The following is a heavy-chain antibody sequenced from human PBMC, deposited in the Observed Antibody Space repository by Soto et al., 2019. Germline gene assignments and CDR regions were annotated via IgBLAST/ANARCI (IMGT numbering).Heavy chain of an antibody. Sequence: GASVKVSCKASGYSFTTYGITWVRQAPGQGLEWMGWISAYNGNTDYAQKFQGRVTKTTDTTTSTAYMELRSLRSDDTAVYYCASRLRYYFDYWGQGALVTVSS. CDR3: ASRLRYYFDY. D-gene: IGHD4-17*01. J-gene: IGHJ4*02. V-gene: IGHV1-18*01. CDR1: GYSFTTYG. CDR2: ISAYNGNT.